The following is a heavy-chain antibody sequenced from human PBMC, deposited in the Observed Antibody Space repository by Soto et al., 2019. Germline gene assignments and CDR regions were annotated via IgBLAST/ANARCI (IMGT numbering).Heavy chain of an antibody. D-gene: IGHD2-2*01. CDR1: GFTVSSNY. CDR3: AREAYCSSTSCYFDY. CDR2: IWYDGSNK. J-gene: IGHJ4*02. V-gene: IGHV3-33*08. Sequence: GGSLRLSCAASGFTVSSNYMRWVRQAPGKGLEWVAVIWYDGSNKYYADSVKGRFTISRDNSKNTLYLQMNSLRAEDTAVYYCAREAYCSSTSCYFDYWGQGTLVTVSS.